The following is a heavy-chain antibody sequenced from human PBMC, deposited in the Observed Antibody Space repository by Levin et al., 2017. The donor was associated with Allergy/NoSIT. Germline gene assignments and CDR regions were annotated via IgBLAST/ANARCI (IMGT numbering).Heavy chain of an antibody. CDR3: AKDQEGYSSGLDV. V-gene: IGHV3-30*18. CDR1: GFTFSSFG. J-gene: IGHJ6*02. D-gene: IGHD6-19*01. CDR2: ISYDGSNK. Sequence: TGGSLRLSCAASGFTFSSFGMHWVRQAPGKGLEWVAVISYDGSNKYYADSVKGRFTISRDNSKNTLYLQMNSLRAEDTAVYYCAKDQEGYSSGLDVWGQGTTVTVSS.